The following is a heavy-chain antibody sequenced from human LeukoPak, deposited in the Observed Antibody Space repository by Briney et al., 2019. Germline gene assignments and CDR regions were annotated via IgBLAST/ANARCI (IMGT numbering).Heavy chain of an antibody. Sequence: PGRSLRLSCTASGFTFGNYAVTWVRQAPGKGLEWVGFIRSKPYGWTAEYAASVQGRFTISRDDSKTIAYLQMNSLKTEDTAVYYCSRYGFVGADFDYWGQGTLVTVSS. D-gene: IGHD1-26*01. CDR3: SRYGFVGADFDY. CDR1: GFTFGNYA. V-gene: IGHV3-49*04. J-gene: IGHJ4*02. CDR2: IRSKPYGWTA.